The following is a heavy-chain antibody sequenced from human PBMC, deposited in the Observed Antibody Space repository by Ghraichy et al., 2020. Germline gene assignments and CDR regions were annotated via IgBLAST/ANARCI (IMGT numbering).Heavy chain of an antibody. D-gene: IGHD5-24*01. V-gene: IGHV3-66*01. J-gene: IGHJ4*02. CDR2: IYSGGST. Sequence: LSLTCAASGFIVSNNYMNWVRQAPGKGLEWVSIIYSGGSTLHADSVKGRFTISRDNSKNTLYLQMNSLRVEDTAVYFCARGGGNGYNRFFDYWGEGTLVTVSS. CDR3: ARGGGNGYNRFFDY. CDR1: GFIVSNNY.